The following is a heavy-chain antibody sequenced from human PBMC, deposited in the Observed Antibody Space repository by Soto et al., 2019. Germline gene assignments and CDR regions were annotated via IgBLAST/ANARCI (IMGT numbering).Heavy chain of an antibody. J-gene: IGHJ6*02. CDR2: IFVGYDP. Sequence: EVRLEESGGGLIQPGGSLRLSCTAYGLGVRNNYMSWVRQAPGMGLEWVSVIFVGYDPYYADSVKGRFTISRDSSKNTVYLQMDSLRAEDTAVYYCARLLGRSYSFRHHYALDVWGQGTTVTVSS. V-gene: IGHV3-53*01. D-gene: IGHD3-16*02. CDR3: ARLLGRSYSFRHHYALDV. CDR1: GLGVRNNY.